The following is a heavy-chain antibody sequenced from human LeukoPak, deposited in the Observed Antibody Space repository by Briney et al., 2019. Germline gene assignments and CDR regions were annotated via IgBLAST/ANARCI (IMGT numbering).Heavy chain of an antibody. D-gene: IGHD3-10*01. V-gene: IGHV4-34*01. J-gene: IGHJ4*02. Sequence: SETLSLTCTVYGASFSGHYWTWIRQPPGKGLEWIGEINPSGSTNYNPSLKSRVTISVDTSKNEFSLKLRSVTAADMAVYYCARGYSWGSYFKYWGQGPLVTISS. CDR1: GASFSGHY. CDR3: ARGYSWGSYFKY. CDR2: INPSGST.